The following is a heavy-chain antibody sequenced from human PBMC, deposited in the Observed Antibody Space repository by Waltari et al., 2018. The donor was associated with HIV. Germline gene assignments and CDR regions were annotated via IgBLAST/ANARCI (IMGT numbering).Heavy chain of an antibody. J-gene: IGHJ4*02. CDR1: GLTFSSYW. D-gene: IGHD1-26*01. Sequence: EVQLVESGGGAVQLGGSLRLSCAASGLTFSSYWLHWLRKAPGKGLVWVSRINSDGSSTSYADSVKGRFTISRDNAKNTVYLQMSSLRAEDTAVYYCARAGRDGKLPPDYWGQGTLVTVSS. CDR3: ARAGRDGKLPPDY. CDR2: INSDGSST. V-gene: IGHV3-74*01.